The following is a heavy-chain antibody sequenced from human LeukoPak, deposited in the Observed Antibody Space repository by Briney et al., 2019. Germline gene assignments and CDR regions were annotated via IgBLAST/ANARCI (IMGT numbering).Heavy chain of an antibody. CDR1: GCTFSSYA. V-gene: IGHV1-2*02. CDR3: GTLLSNGPFDY. CDR2: IYPNSGAT. J-gene: IGHJ4*02. Sequence: ASVKVSCKASGCTFSSYAISWVRQAPGQGLEWMGWIYPNSGATKYAQKFQGRVTMTRDTSISTAYMELSGLRSDDTAVYYCGTLLSNGPFDYWGQGSLVTVSS.